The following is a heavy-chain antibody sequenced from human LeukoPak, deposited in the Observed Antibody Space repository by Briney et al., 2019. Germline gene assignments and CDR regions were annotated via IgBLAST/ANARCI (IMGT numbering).Heavy chain of an antibody. CDR3: ARVRGSIAATEPENWFDP. CDR1: GYTFTSYS. V-gene: IGHV1-46*01. CDR2: INPSGGST. J-gene: IGHJ5*02. D-gene: IGHD6-6*01. Sequence: ASVKVSCKASGYTFTSYSMHWVRQAPGQGLEWMGIINPSGGSTSYAQKFQGRVTMTRDTSTSTVYMELSSLRSEDTAVYYCARVRGSIAATEPENWFDPWGQGTLVTVSS.